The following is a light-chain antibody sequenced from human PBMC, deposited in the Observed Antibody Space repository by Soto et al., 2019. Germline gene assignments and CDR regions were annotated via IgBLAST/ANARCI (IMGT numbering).Light chain of an antibody. J-gene: IGKJ3*01. Sequence: EFGLTQSPATLSLSPGERATLSCRAGQSLSSSLAWYQHKPGQAPRPLIYDASNRATGIPARFSGSGSGTDFTLTISSLEPEDFAVYYCQQRSDWRGTFGPGTKVDIK. CDR1: QSLSSS. V-gene: IGKV3-11*01. CDR3: QQRSDWRGT. CDR2: DAS.